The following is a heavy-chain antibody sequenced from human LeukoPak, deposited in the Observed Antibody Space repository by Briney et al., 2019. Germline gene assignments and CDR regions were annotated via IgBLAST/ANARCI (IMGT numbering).Heavy chain of an antibody. D-gene: IGHD1-26*01. CDR3: ARDGQYSGSPLDY. V-gene: IGHV3-53*01. J-gene: IGHJ4*02. Sequence: GGSLRLSCAASGFTFSSYAMSWVRQAPGKGLEWVSVIYSGGSTYYADSVKGRFTISRDNSKNTLYLQMNSLRAEDTAVYYCARDGQYSGSPLDYWGQGTLVTVSS. CDR1: GFTFSSYA. CDR2: IYSGGST.